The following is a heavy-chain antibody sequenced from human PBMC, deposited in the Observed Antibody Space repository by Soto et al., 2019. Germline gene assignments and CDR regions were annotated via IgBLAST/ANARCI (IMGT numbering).Heavy chain of an antibody. J-gene: IGHJ5*02. D-gene: IGHD3-22*01. CDR3: AIDRNYYDSSGYYYVFYNWFDP. Sequence: PSETLSLTCTVSGGSISSGDYYWSWIRQPPGKGLEWIGYIYYSGSTYYNPSLKSRVTISVDTSKNQFSLKLSSVTAADTAVYYCAIDRNYYDSSGYYYVFYNWFDPWGQGTLVTVSS. CDR1: GGSISSGDYY. V-gene: IGHV4-30-4*01. CDR2: IYYSGST.